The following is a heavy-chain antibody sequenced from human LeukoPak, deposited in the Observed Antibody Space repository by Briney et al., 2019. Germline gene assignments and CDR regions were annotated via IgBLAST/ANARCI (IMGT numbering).Heavy chain of an antibody. CDR3: ARDELGDY. CDR1: GFTFRDYA. CDR2: ISSDGKTDPN. D-gene: IGHD6-13*01. J-gene: IGHJ4*02. V-gene: IGHV3-33*05. Sequence: GGSLRLSCVVSGFTFRDYAMNWFRQAPGKGLEWVAVISSDGKTDPNYYSDSGRGRFTISRDNSRNVLYLQMNSLSGEDTAIYYCARDELGDYWGRGTPVAVAS.